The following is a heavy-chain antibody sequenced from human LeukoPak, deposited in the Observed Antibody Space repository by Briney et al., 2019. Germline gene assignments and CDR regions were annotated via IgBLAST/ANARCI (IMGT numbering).Heavy chain of an antibody. Sequence: GGSLRLSCAASGFTFNDYGMSWVRQAPGKGLEWVGRTRDKANSYTTEYAASVKGRFTISRDDSKNSLYLEMNSLKTEDTAVYYCARRQLWYDGFDIWGQGTMVTVSS. CDR1: GFTFNDYG. CDR3: ARRQLWYDGFDI. CDR2: TRDKANSYTT. J-gene: IGHJ3*02. V-gene: IGHV3-72*01. D-gene: IGHD5-18*01.